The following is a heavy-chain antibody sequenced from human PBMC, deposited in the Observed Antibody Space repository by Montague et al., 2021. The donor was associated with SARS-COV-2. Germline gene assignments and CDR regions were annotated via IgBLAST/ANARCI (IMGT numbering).Heavy chain of an antibody. V-gene: IGHV4-59*08. Sequence: SETLSLTCTVSGDSISNYYWSWIRRPPGKGLEWLGYIYYSGSTNYNPSLKSRATISVDTSKNQFSLRLSSVTAADTAVYYCAKLKSFPYYNYGMDVWGQGTTVTVSS. CDR2: IYYSGST. J-gene: IGHJ6*02. CDR3: AKLKSFPYYNYGMDV. D-gene: IGHD1-26*01. CDR1: GDSISNYY.